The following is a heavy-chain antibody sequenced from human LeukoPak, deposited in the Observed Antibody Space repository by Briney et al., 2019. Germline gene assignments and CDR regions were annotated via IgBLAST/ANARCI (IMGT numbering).Heavy chain of an antibody. CDR3: AAYKAAALGGAFDI. CDR2: IYSGGGA. CDR1: GFTVSSNY. J-gene: IGHJ3*02. V-gene: IGHV3-53*01. Sequence: PGGSLRLSCAASGFTVSSNYMSWVRQAPGKGLECVSVIYSGGGAYYADSVKGRFTISRDNSKNTLYLQMNSLRAEDTAVYYCAAYKAAALGGAFDIWGQGTMVTVSS. D-gene: IGHD4-23*01.